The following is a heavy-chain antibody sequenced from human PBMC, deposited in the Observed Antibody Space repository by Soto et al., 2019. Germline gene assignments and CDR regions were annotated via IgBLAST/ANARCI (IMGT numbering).Heavy chain of an antibody. D-gene: IGHD2-21*02. Sequence: QVQLVESGGGVVQPGRSLRLSCAASGFTFSSYAMHWVRQAPGKGLEWVAVISYDGSNKYYADSVKGRFTISRDNSKNTLYLQMNSRRAEDTAVYYCARDTSFAVTAIQWGFDYWGQGTLVTVSS. J-gene: IGHJ4*02. CDR3: ARDTSFAVTAIQWGFDY. CDR1: GFTFSSYA. V-gene: IGHV3-30-3*01. CDR2: ISYDGSNK.